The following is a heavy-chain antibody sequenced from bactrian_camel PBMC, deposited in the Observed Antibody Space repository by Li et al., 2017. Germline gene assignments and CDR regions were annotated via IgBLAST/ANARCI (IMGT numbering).Heavy chain of an antibody. J-gene: IGHJ4*01. D-gene: IGHD3*01. CDR2: ISSGSGIT. Sequence: VQLVESGGGLVQPGGSLRLSCEASEYTFSTYTMSWVRQAPGKGLEWVSHISSGSGITNYADSVKGRFTISRDNAKNTVHLQLNNLKTEDTAMYYCYDGLRDTSKGPRDWGQGTQVTVS. CDR3: YDGLRDTSKGPRD. CDR1: EYTFSTYT. V-gene: IGHV3S40*01.